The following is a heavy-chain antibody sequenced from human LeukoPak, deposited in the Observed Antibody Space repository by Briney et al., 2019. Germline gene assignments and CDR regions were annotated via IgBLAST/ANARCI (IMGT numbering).Heavy chain of an antibody. V-gene: IGHV3-53*01. CDR3: ARESDSSSYDY. Sequence: GGSLRLSCAASGFTFSSYSMNWVRQAPGKGLEWVSVIYSGGSTYYADSVKGRFTISRDNSKNTLYLQMNSLRAEDTAVYYCARESDSSSYDYWGQGTLVTVSS. J-gene: IGHJ4*02. CDR2: IYSGGST. D-gene: IGHD6-13*01. CDR1: GFTFSSYS.